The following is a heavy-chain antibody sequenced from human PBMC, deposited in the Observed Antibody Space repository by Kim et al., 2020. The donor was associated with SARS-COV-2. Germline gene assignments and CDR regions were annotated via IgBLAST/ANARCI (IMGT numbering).Heavy chain of an antibody. Sequence: GGSLRLSCAASGFTFSSYGMHWVRQAPGKGLEWVAVISYDGSNKYYADSVKGRFTISRDNSKNTLYLQMNSLRAEDTAVYYCAKEGGTWIQLWLPYYYYGMDVWGQGTTVTVSS. J-gene: IGHJ6*02. CDR1: GFTFSSYG. CDR2: ISYDGSNK. CDR3: AKEGGTWIQLWLPYYYYGMDV. V-gene: IGHV3-30*18. D-gene: IGHD5-18*01.